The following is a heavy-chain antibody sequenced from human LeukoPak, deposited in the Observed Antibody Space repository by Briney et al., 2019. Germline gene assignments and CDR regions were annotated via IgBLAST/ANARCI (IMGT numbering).Heavy chain of an antibody. CDR2: IRSKAYGGTT. J-gene: IGHJ6*03. D-gene: IGHD2-2*01. CDR1: GFTFGDYA. CDR3: NAVPATPGHYYYMDV. Sequence: GSLRLSCTASGFTFGDYAMSWVRQAPGKGLEWVGFIRSKAYGGTTEYAASVKGRFTISRDDSKSIAYLQMNSLKTEDTAVYYCNAVPATPGHYYYMDVWGKGTTVTVSS. V-gene: IGHV3-49*04.